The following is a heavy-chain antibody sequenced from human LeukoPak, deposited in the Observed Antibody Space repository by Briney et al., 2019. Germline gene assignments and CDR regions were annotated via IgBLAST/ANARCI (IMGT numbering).Heavy chain of an antibody. CDR1: GYTFTSYG. J-gene: IGHJ4*02. CDR3: AKVYGSGSYLHHYDY. Sequence: ASVKVSCKASGYTFTSYGISWVRQAPGQGLEWMGWISAYNGDTNYAQKLQGRVTMTTDTSTSTAYMELRSLRSDDTAVYYCAKVYGSGSYLHHYDYWGQGTLVTVSS. D-gene: IGHD3-10*01. CDR2: ISAYNGDT. V-gene: IGHV1-18*01.